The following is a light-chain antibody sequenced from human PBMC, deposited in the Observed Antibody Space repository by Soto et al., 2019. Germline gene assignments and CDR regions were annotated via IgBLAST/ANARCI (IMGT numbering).Light chain of an antibody. CDR3: QQSYSTPRT. CDR1: QSVSSSY. V-gene: IGKV3D-20*02. CDR2: DAY. Sequence: EIVLTQSPGTLSLSPGERATLSCRASQSVSSSYLAWYQQKPGQAPRLLIYDAYNRATGIPPRFSGSGSGTDFTLTISSLQPEDFATYYCQQSYSTPRTFGQGTKVDIK. J-gene: IGKJ1*01.